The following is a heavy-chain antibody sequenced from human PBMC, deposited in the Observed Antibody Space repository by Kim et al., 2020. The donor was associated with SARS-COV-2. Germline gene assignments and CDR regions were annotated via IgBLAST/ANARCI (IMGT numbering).Heavy chain of an antibody. CDR2: INHSGST. D-gene: IGHD1-26*01. J-gene: IGHJ6*01. V-gene: IGHV4-34*01. CDR3: ARDGSQGSVRGSGIVVDV. CDR1: GGSFSGYY. Sequence: SETLSLTCAVYGGSFSGYYWTWIRQPPGKGLEWIGEINHSGSTNYNPSLKSRVIISVKTSKNHFSLMLSSVTAADTAGYYCARDGSQGSVRGSGIVVDV.